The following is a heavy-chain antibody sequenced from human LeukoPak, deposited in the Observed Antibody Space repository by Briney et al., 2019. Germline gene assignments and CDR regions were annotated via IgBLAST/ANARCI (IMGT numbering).Heavy chain of an antibody. CDR1: GDSISSGSYY. Sequence: PSQTLSLTCTVSGDSISSGSYYWSWIRQPAGKGLEWIGRIYTSESTNYNPSLKSRVTISADTSKNQFSLKLSSVTAADTAVYYCAKYRGGSGYHFDYWGQGTLVTVSS. CDR3: AKYRGGSGYHFDY. CDR2: IYTSEST. D-gene: IGHD5-12*01. V-gene: IGHV4-61*02. J-gene: IGHJ4*02.